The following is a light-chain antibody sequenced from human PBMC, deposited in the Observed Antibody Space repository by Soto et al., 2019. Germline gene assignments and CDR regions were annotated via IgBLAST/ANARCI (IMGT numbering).Light chain of an antibody. Sequence: AIRMTQSPSSFSASTGDRVTISCRASQDIGTSLAWYQQKPGKAPKLLISGASTLQIGVPSRFSGSGSGTDFTLTINSLQSEDFATYLCQHFYTHPPTFGQGTKVDI. V-gene: IGKV1-8*01. CDR2: GAS. CDR3: QHFYTHPPT. CDR1: QDIGTS. J-gene: IGKJ1*01.